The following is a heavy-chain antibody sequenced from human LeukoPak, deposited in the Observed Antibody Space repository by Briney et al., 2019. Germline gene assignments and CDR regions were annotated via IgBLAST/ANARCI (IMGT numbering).Heavy chain of an antibody. V-gene: IGHV4-39*01. D-gene: IGHD6-19*01. CDR3: AGHLGSIGWYKWFDP. Sequence: SETLSLTCTVSGGSISSSSYYWGWIRQPPGKELEFIGSIYYSGSTYYNPSLKSRVTISVDTSKNQFSLKLSSVTAADTALYYCAGHLGSIGWYKWFDPWGQGTLVTVSS. J-gene: IGHJ5*02. CDR1: GGSISSSSYY. CDR2: IYYSGST.